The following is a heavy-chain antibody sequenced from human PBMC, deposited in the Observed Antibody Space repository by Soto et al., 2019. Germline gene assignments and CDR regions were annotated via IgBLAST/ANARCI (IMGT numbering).Heavy chain of an antibody. Sequence: QVQLQQWGAGLLKPSETLSLTCAVYGGSFSGYYWSWIRQPPGKGLEWIGEINHSGSTNYNPSLKRRVTISVDTSKNQFSLKLSSVTAADTAVYYCARGEVVVTTALYYFDYWGQGTLVTVSS. V-gene: IGHV4-34*01. CDR1: GGSFSGYY. D-gene: IGHD2-21*02. J-gene: IGHJ4*02. CDR3: ARGEVVVTTALYYFDY. CDR2: INHSGST.